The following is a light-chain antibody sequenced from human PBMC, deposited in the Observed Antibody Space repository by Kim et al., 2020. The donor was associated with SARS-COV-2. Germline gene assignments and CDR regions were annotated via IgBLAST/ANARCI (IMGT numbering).Light chain of an antibody. CDR2: RSS. J-gene: IGKJ2*01. CDR1: HRIDAW. CDR3: LQSNSYPYT. V-gene: IGKV1-5*03. Sequence: SPVGGDRVTRTCRASHRIDAWLAWYQQKPGKGPSLLIYRSSTLHSGVPSRFSGSGSGTQFTLTISSLQPDDFASYSCLQSNSYPYTFGQGTKLEI.